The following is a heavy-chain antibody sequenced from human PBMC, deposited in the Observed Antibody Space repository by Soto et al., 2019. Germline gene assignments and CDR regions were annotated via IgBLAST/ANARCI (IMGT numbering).Heavy chain of an antibody. V-gene: IGHV1-69*13. D-gene: IGHD5-12*01. Sequence: SVKVSCKASGGTFSSYAFSWVRQAPGQGLEWMGGIIRIFHTPTYAQKFQGRVTITADESTSTAYMELISLKSDDTAVYYCVHRRDGYNSAFFDSWGQGTLVTVSS. CDR1: GGTFSSYA. J-gene: IGHJ4*02. CDR3: VHRRDGYNSAFFDS. CDR2: IIRIFHTP.